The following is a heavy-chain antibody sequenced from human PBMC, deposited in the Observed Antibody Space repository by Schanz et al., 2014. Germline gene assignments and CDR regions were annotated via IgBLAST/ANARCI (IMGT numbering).Heavy chain of an antibody. Sequence: QVQLVESGGGVVQPGRSLRLSCAASGFTFSDYYMTWIRQAPGKGLEWVSDISDSGDSTHYADSVKGRFTISRDNAKNSLFLQMNSLSAEDTAVYYCAKVAPAATYLDAWGLGTLVTASS. CDR3: AKVAPAATYLDA. J-gene: IGHJ4*02. D-gene: IGHD2-2*01. CDR1: GFTFSDYY. V-gene: IGHV3-11*01. CDR2: ISDSGDST.